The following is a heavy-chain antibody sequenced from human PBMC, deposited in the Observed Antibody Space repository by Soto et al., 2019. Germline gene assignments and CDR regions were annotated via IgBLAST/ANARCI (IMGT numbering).Heavy chain of an antibody. CDR3: ARDPTAPYDSSAFDI. CDR2: IIPIFGTA. V-gene: IGHV1-69*13. Sequence: PSVKVSCKASGGTFSSYAISWVRQAPGQGLEWMGGIIPIFGTANYAQKFQGRVTITADESTSTAYMELSSLRSEDTAVYYCARDPTAPYDSSAFDIWGQGTMVTVSS. J-gene: IGHJ3*02. CDR1: GGTFSSYA. D-gene: IGHD3-22*01.